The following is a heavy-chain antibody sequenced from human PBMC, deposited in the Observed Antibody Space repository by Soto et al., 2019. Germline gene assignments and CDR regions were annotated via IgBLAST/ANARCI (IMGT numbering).Heavy chain of an antibody. D-gene: IGHD6-13*01. CDR3: ARGEGVAADGPDY. Sequence: QVQLQESGPGLVKPSQTLSLTCTVSGGSISSGDYYWSWIRQPPGKGLEWIGYIYYSGSTYYNPSHKSRVTISVDTSKNHFSLKLISVTAADTAVYYCARGEGVAADGPDYWGQGTLVTVCS. J-gene: IGHJ4*02. V-gene: IGHV4-30-4*01. CDR1: GGSISSGDYY. CDR2: IYYSGST.